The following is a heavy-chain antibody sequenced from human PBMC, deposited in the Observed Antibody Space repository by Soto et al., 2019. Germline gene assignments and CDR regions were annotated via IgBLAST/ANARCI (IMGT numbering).Heavy chain of an antibody. CDR2: RYYSGTT. V-gene: IGHV4-61*01. J-gene: IGHJ6*02. CDR1: GASVSSAPHS. Sequence: PSETLSLTCTVSGASVSSAPHSWNWIRQPPGKPREGSGYRYYSGTTPSHPSLRSRVTISLDRSKDQFSRKLSSGTAADTAVYYCARTRDNKINYYYALDVWGPGTTGTVS. CDR3: ARTRDNKINYYYALDV.